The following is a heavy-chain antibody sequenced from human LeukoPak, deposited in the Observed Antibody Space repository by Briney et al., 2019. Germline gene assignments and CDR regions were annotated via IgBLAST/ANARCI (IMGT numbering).Heavy chain of an antibody. Sequence: SETLSLTCTVSGGSISSGGYYWSWIRQHPGKGLEWIGYIYYSGSTDYNPSLKSRFTMSVDTSKNQFSLKLSSVTAADTAVYYCASADYDMAFDIWGQGTMVTVSS. CDR1: GGSISSGGYY. CDR3: ASADYDMAFDI. J-gene: IGHJ3*02. CDR2: IYYSGST. V-gene: IGHV4-31*03. D-gene: IGHD3-9*01.